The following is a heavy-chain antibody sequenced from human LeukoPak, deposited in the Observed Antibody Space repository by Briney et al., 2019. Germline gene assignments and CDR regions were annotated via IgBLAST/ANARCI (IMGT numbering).Heavy chain of an antibody. CDR1: GYTFTSYA. J-gene: IGHJ4*02. CDR3: ARAAHLVPTIPDY. D-gene: IGHD5-12*01. Sequence: ASVKVSCKASGYTFTSYAMNWVRQAPGQGLEWMGWISGYDGDTNYAQKLQGRVTMTTDTSTSTAYMELRSLRSDDTAVYYCARAAHLVPTIPDYWGQGTLVTVSS. V-gene: IGHV1-18*01. CDR2: ISGYDGDT.